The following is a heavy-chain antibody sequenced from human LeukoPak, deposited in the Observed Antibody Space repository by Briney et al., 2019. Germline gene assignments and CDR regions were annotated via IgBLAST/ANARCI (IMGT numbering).Heavy chain of an antibody. CDR2: INPNSGGT. V-gene: IGHV1-2*06. CDR3: ARDLRSGGYFYNWFDP. CDR1: GYTFTGYY. D-gene: IGHD1-26*01. Sequence: ASVTVSCKASGYTFTGYYMHWVRQAPGQGLEWMGRINPNSGGTNYAQKFQGRVTMTRDTSISTAYMELSRLRSDDTAVYYCARDLRSGGYFYNWFDPWGQGTLVTVSS. J-gene: IGHJ5*02.